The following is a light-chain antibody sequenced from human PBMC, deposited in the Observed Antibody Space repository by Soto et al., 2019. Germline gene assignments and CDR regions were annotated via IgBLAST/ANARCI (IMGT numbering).Light chain of an antibody. Sequence: DVQTTQSPSSLAASVGDRVTIACRASENIKNYLVWYQQRPGKVPKLLIYAASTLQSGVPSRFSGSGFGTDFTLTISSLQPEDIATYYCQKYNGDQWTFGQGTKVEIK. CDR1: ENIKNY. CDR2: AAS. V-gene: IGKV1-27*01. CDR3: QKYNGDQWT. J-gene: IGKJ1*01.